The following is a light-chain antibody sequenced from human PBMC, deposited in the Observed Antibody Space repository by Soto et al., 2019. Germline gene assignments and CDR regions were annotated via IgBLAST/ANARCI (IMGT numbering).Light chain of an antibody. V-gene: IGKV3-20*01. CDR1: QSVGSTY. Sequence: EIVLKQSPGTLYLSPGERVTLSCRASQSVGSTYLAWYQQKPGQAPRLLMFGASSRATGIPDRFSGSGSGTDFTLTISRLAPEDSAVYYCQQYGSAPLTFGPGTKVDIK. CDR2: GAS. J-gene: IGKJ3*01. CDR3: QQYGSAPLT.